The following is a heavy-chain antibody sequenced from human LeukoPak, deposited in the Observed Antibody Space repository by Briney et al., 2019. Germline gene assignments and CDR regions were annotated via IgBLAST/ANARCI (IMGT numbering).Heavy chain of an antibody. V-gene: IGHV6-1*01. CDR2: TYYRSHWSY. CDR1: GDSVSSNSAA. Sequence: SQTLSLTCAISGDSVSSNSAAWNWIRQSPSRGLEWLGRTYYRSHWSYDYALSVKGRISINPDTSKNHFSLQLNSVTPEDTAVYYCAREPQMVRGLIIPSDFDSWGQGTLVIVSS. CDR3: AREPQMVRGLIIPSDFDS. J-gene: IGHJ4*02. D-gene: IGHD3-10*01.